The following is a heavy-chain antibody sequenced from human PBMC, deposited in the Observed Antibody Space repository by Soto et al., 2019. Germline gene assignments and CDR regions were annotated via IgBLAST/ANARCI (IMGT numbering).Heavy chain of an antibody. CDR3: AGCGFRGVITRTRYDYGMDI. CDR2: IYPGDSDT. CDR1: GYSFTRYW. D-gene: IGHD3-10*01. V-gene: IGHV5-51*01. J-gene: IGHJ6*02. Sequence: GASLKIFCKGSGYSFTRYWIGWVRQMTGKGLEWMGIIYPGDSDTRYSPSFQGQVTISADKSISTAYLQWSSLKASDTAMYYCAGCGFRGVITRTRYDYGMDIWGQGTTVTVPS.